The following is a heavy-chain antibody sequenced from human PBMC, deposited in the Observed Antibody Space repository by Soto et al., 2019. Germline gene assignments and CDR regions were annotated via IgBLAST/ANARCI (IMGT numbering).Heavy chain of an antibody. J-gene: IGHJ3*02. V-gene: IGHV3-64D*08. CDR1: GFTFSSYA. CDR3: VKDQIPDCSNPAYAFDI. D-gene: IGHD4-4*01. CDR2: ISSNGGST. Sequence: GSLSLSCSASGFTFSSYAMHWVRQAPGKGLEYVSAISSNGGSTYYADSVKGRFTISRDNSKNTLYLQMSSLRAEDTAVYYCVKDQIPDCSNPAYAFDIWGQGTMVTVSS.